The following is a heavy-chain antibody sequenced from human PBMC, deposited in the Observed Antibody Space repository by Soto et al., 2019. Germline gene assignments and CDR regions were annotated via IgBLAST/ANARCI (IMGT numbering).Heavy chain of an antibody. Sequence: GASVKVSCKASGYTFTSYGISWVRQAPGQGLEWMGWISAYNGNTNYAQKLQGRVTMTTDTSTSTAYMELRSLRSDDTAVYYCAREVYRNDYDHDGSWFDPWGQGTLVTVSS. CDR2: ISAYNGNT. CDR3: AREVYRNDYDHDGSWFDP. D-gene: IGHD1-1*01. V-gene: IGHV1-18*04. J-gene: IGHJ5*02. CDR1: GYTFTSYG.